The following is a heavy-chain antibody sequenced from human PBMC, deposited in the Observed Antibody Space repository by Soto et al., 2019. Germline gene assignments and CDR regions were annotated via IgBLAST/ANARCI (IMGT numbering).Heavy chain of an antibody. J-gene: IGHJ6*02. Sequence: PSETLSLTCTVSGGSISSYYWSWIRQPPGKGLEWIGYIYYSGSTNYNPSLKSRVTISVDTSKNQFSLKLSSVTAADTAVYYCARGPKMATIGYYYYYYGMDVWGQVTAVTVSS. CDR1: GGSISSYY. D-gene: IGHD5-12*01. CDR2: IYYSGST. V-gene: IGHV4-59*01. CDR3: ARGPKMATIGYYYYYYGMDV.